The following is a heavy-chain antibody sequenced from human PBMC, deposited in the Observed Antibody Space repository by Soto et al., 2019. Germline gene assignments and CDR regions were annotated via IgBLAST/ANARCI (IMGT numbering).Heavy chain of an antibody. V-gene: IGHV1-18*01. CDR2: ISAYNGNT. CDR1: GYTFTSYG. D-gene: IGHD1-26*01. J-gene: IGHJ4*02. Sequence: VASVKVSCKASGYTFTSYGISWVRQAPGQGLEWMGWISAYNGNTNYAQKLQGRVTMTTDTSTSTAYMELRSLRSDDTAVYYCAREGSGSYYVNRHFDYWGQGTLVTVSS. CDR3: AREGSGSYYVNRHFDY.